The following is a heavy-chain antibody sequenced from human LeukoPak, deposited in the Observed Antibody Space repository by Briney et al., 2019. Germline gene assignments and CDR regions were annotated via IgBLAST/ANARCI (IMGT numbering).Heavy chain of an antibody. V-gene: IGHV3-30*02. CDR3: ARDVAHIVLMVYAMGAVDY. Sequence: PGGSLRLSCAASGFTFSSYGMHWVRQAPGKGLEWVAFIRYDGSNKYYADSVKGRFTISRDNSKNTLYLQMNSLRAEDTAVYYCARDVAHIVLMVYAMGAVDYWGQGTLVTVSS. D-gene: IGHD2-8*01. J-gene: IGHJ4*02. CDR1: GFTFSSYG. CDR2: IRYDGSNK.